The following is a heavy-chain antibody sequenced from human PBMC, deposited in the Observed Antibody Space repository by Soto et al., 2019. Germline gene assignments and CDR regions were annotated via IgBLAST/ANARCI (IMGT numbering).Heavy chain of an antibody. V-gene: IGHV1-69*01. Sequence: QVQLVQSGAEVKKPGSSVKVSCKASGGTFSSYAISWVRQAPGQGLEWMGGIIPIPGTANYAQKFQGRVTITADESTSTADMEMSILRLEDTAVYYCARSQGSSTSLEIYYYYYYGMDVWGQGTTVTVSS. D-gene: IGHD2-2*01. CDR1: GGTFSSYA. CDR3: ARSQGSSTSLEIYYYYYYGMDV. CDR2: IIPIPGTA. J-gene: IGHJ6*02.